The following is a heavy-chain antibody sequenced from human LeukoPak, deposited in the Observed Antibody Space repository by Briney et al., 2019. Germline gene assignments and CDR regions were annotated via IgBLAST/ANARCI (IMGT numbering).Heavy chain of an antibody. CDR3: ARDLLTYDAFDI. CDR2: IIPIFGTA. J-gene: IGHJ3*02. V-gene: IGHV1-69*13. Sequence: SVKVSCKASGGTFSSYAISWVRQAPGQGLEWMGGIIPIFGTANYAQKFQGRVTITADESTSTAYMELSSLRSEDTAVYYCARDLLTYDAFDIWGQGTMVTVSS. CDR1: GGTFSSYA.